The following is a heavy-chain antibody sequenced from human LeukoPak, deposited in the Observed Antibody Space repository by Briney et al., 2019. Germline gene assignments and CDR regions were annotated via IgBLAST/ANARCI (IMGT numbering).Heavy chain of an antibody. CDR1: GFTFSSYG. J-gene: IGHJ6*03. CDR2: IWYDGSNK. D-gene: IGHD1-26*01. Sequence: GGSLRLSCAASGFTFSSYGMHWVRQAPGKGLEWVAVIWYDGSNKYYADSVKGLFTISRDNSKNTLYLQMNSLRAEDTAVYYCAKVFPGGGRGSYYGRTNYYYYYMDVWGKGTTVTVSS. CDR3: AKVFPGGGRGSYYGRTNYYYYYMDV. V-gene: IGHV3-33*06.